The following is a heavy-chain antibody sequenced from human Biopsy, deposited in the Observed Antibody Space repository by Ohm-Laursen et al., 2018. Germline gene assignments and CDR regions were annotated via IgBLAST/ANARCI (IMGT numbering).Heavy chain of an antibody. D-gene: IGHD6-19*01. CDR3: ARNTGWYGDLYYFDY. CDR2: INTSGSTT. J-gene: IGHJ4*02. CDR1: GYSFTSYY. Sequence: ASVTVSCKAYGYSFTSYYMHWVRQAPGQGLEWMGMINTSGSTTSYPQIFQGRVTMTRDTSKSTVYMELSSLRSADTAVYFCARNTGWYGDLYYFDYWGQGTLVTVSS. V-gene: IGHV1-46*01.